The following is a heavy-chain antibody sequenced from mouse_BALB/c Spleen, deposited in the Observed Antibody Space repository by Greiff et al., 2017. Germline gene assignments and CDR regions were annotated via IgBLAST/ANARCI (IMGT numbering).Heavy chain of an antibody. CDR3: ARWGYYFDY. CDR2: VNPNNGGT. V-gene: IGHV1-26*01. CDR1: GYTFTDYY. Sequence: EVQLQQSGPELVKPGASVKISCKASGYTFTDYYMNWVKQSHGKSLEWIGLVNPNNGGTSYNQKFKGKATLTVDKSSSTAYMELRSLTSEDSAVYYCARWGYYFDYWGQGTTLTVSS. J-gene: IGHJ2*01.